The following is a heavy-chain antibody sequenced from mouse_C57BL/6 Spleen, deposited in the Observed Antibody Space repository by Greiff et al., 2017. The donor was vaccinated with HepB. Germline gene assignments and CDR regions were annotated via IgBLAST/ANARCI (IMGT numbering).Heavy chain of an antibody. J-gene: IGHJ2*01. V-gene: IGHV10-1*01. CDR3: VRHANFYFDY. Sequence: EVQLLESGGGLVQPKGSLKLSCAASGFSFNTYAMNWVRQAPGKGLEWVARIRSKSNNYATYYADSVKDRFTISRDDSESMLYLQMNNLKTEDTAMYYCVRHANFYFDYWGQGTTLTVSS. D-gene: IGHD4-1*02. CDR1: GFSFNTYA. CDR2: IRSKSNNYAT.